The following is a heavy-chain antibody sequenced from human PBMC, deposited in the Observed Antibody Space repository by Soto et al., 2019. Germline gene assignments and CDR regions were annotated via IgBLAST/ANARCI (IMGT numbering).Heavy chain of an antibody. D-gene: IGHD6-13*01. Sequence: PGGSLRLSCAASGFTFSSYDMHWVRQATGKGLEWVSGIGPAGDTYYPGSVKGRFTISRENAKNSLYLQMNSLRAGDTAVYYCARGPATAAGTDYYGMDVWGQGTTVTVSS. CDR1: GFTFSSYD. J-gene: IGHJ6*02. CDR3: ARGPATAAGTDYYGMDV. V-gene: IGHV3-13*01. CDR2: IGPAGDT.